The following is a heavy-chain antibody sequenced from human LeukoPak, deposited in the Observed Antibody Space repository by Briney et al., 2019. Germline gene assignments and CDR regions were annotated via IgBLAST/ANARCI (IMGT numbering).Heavy chain of an antibody. CDR2: ISSSSSYI. CDR1: GFTFDDYG. V-gene: IGHV3-21*01. CDR3: ARGLQADWDY. Sequence: GGSLRLSCAASGFTFDDYGMSWVRQAPGKGLEWVSSISSSSSYIYYADSVKGRFTISRGNAKNSLYLQMNSLRAEDTAVYYCARGLQADWDYWGQGTLVTVSS. J-gene: IGHJ4*02. D-gene: IGHD3/OR15-3a*01.